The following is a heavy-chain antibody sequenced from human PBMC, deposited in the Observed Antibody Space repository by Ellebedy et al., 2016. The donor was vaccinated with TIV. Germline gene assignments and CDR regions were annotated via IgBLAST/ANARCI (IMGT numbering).Heavy chain of an antibody. CDR1: GFTFSSYW. CDR2: IKSDGISI. J-gene: IGHJ4*02. V-gene: IGHV3-74*01. D-gene: IGHD5-12*01. CDR3: ARGHPATMNSLMGY. Sequence: GESLKISCAASGFTFSSYWMQWVRQAPGKGLVWVSRIKSDGISITYADSVKGRFTISRDNAKNTLYLQMNSLRAEDTAVYYCARGHPATMNSLMGYWGQGTLVTVSS.